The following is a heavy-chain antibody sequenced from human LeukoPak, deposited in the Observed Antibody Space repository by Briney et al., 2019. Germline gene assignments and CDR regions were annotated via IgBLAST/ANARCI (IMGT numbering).Heavy chain of an antibody. Sequence: PGGSLRLSCAASGFTFSSYGMHWVRQAPGKGLEWVAFIRYDGSNKKYADSVKGRFTISRDNSKNTLYLRMNSQRAEDTAVYYCANLGYTALLSDFDYWGQGTLVTVSS. D-gene: IGHD5-18*01. V-gene: IGHV3-30*02. J-gene: IGHJ4*02. CDR2: IRYDGSNK. CDR1: GFTFSSYG. CDR3: ANLGYTALLSDFDY.